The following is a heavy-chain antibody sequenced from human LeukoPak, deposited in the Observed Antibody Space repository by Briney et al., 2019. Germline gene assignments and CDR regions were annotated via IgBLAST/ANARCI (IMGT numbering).Heavy chain of an antibody. CDR2: ISGGAGTP. CDR3: AKRRTTVITMDYFDY. D-gene: IGHD4-17*01. CDR1: GFTFSSYA. J-gene: IGHJ4*02. V-gene: IGHV3-23*01. Sequence: GGSLRLSCAASGFTFSSYAMSWVRQAPGKGLEWVSGISGGAGTPYYADSVKGRFTISRDNSKSTLYLQMTSLRAEDTAVYYCAKRRTTVITMDYFDYWGQGTLSPSP.